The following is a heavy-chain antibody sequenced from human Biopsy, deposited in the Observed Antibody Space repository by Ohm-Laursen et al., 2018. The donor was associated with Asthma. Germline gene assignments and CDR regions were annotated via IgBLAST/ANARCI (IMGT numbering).Heavy chain of an antibody. CDR1: GGSVGSGNSC. J-gene: IGHJ4*02. CDR3: ARHWDWGSFFDY. V-gene: IGHV4-61*01. D-gene: IGHD7-27*01. CDR2: ISYSGST. Sequence: SETLSLTCIVSGGSVGSGNSCWSWIRQPPGKGLAWVSYISYSGSTDYNPALKSRLTISLDTSKNQFSLRLSSVTAADTAVYYCARHWDWGSFFDYWGQGTPVTVSS.